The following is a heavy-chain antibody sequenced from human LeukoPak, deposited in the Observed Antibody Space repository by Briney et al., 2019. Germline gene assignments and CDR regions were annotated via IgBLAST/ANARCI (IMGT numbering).Heavy chain of an antibody. Sequence: PSETLSLTCAVYGGSFSGYYWSWIRQPPGKGLEWIGEINHSGSTNYNPPLKSRVTISVDTSKNQFSLKLSSVTAADTAVYYCARLSGYDAFDIWGQGTMVTVSS. CDR2: INHSGST. V-gene: IGHV4-34*01. CDR1: GGSFSGYY. D-gene: IGHD5-12*01. CDR3: ARLSGYDAFDI. J-gene: IGHJ3*02.